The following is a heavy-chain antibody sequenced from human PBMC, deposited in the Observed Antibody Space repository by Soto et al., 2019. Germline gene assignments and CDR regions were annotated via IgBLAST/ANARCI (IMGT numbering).Heavy chain of an antibody. V-gene: IGHV1-69*13. CDR1: GGTFSSYA. CDR2: IIPIFGTA. J-gene: IGHJ5*02. D-gene: IGHD5-12*01. Sequence: ASVNVSCKASGGTFSSYAISWVRQAPGQGLEWMGGIIPIFGTANYAQKFQGRVTITADESTSTAYMELSSLRSEDTAVYYCARIHTRDGYNFIDPWGQGTLVTVSS. CDR3: ARIHTRDGYNFIDP.